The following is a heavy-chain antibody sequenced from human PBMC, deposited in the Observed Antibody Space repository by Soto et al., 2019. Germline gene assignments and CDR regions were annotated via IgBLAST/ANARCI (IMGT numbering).Heavy chain of an antibody. Sequence: GGSLRLSCAASGFTFSSYAMHWVRQAPGKGLEWVAVISYDGSNKYYADSVKGRFTISRDNSKNTLYLQMNSLRAEDTAVYYCARTYSSGFDYWGQGTLVTVSS. V-gene: IGHV3-30-3*01. CDR2: ISYDGSNK. D-gene: IGHD6-19*01. J-gene: IGHJ4*02. CDR1: GFTFSSYA. CDR3: ARTYSSGFDY.